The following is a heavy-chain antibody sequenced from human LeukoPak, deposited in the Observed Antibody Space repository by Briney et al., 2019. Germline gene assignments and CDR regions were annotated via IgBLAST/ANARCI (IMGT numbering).Heavy chain of an antibody. Sequence: GASVKVSCKASGYTFTSYDINWVRQATGQGLEWMGWMNPNSGNTGYAQKFQGRVTMTRNTSISTAYMELSSLRSDDTAVYYCARDPDYGSGSYPYYWGQGTLVTVSS. CDR1: GYTFTSYD. D-gene: IGHD3-10*01. J-gene: IGHJ4*02. CDR3: ARDPDYGSGSYPYY. V-gene: IGHV1-8*01. CDR2: MNPNSGNT.